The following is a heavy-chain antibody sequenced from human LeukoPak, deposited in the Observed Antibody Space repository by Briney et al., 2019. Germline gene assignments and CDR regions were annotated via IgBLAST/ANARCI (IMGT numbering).Heavy chain of an antibody. CDR3: AKGSYYCSSSSCPQYYYYMDV. CDR1: GFTFSSYW. Sequence: PGGSLRLSCAVSGFTFSSYWMNWVRQAPGKGLEWVAFIRYDGSDKYYANSVKGRLTISRDNSKNTLYLQMSSLRAEDTAVYYCAKGSYYCSSSSCPQYYYYMDVWGKGTTVTVSS. J-gene: IGHJ6*03. V-gene: IGHV3-30*02. CDR2: IRYDGSDK. D-gene: IGHD2-2*01.